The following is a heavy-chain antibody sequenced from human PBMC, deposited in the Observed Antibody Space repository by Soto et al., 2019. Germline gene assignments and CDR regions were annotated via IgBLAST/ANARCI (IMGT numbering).Heavy chain of an antibody. V-gene: IGHV3-48*02. CDR1: GFTFSSYS. J-gene: IGHJ6*01. D-gene: IGHD6-13*01. CDR3: ARNPGYLPQHPDPYGMEV. CDR2: ISSSSSTI. Sequence: GGSLRLSCAASGFTFSSYSMNWVRQAPGKGLEWVSYISSSSSTIYYADSVKGRFTISRDNAKNSLYLQMNSLRDEDTAVYYCARNPGYLPQHPDPYGMEVWGQGTTVTVSS.